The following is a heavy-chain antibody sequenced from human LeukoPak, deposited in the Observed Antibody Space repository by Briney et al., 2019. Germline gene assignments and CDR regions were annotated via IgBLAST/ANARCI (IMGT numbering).Heavy chain of an antibody. CDR2: VSGTGSST. CDR1: GFTFSSCA. CDR3: AKGGYSDSSAQTHYGY. D-gene: IGHD3-22*01. V-gene: IGHV3-23*01. J-gene: IGHJ4*02. Sequence: PGGSLRLSCVASGFTFSSCAMGWVRQTPEKGLEWVSTVSGTGSSTYYADSVKGRFTVSRDNSKTTLYLQMSSLRVDDTAVYYCAKGGYSDSSAQTHYGYWGQGTLVTVSS.